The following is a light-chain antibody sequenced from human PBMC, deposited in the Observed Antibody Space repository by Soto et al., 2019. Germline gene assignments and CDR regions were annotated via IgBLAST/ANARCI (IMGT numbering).Light chain of an antibody. CDR3: QRYGSSPRT. Sequence: EIVLTQSPGTLSLSPGERATLSCRASQSVSSSYLAWYQQKPGQAPRLLIYGASSRATGIPDRFSGGGSGTDFTLTISRLEPEDFAVYYCQRYGSSPRTFGQGTRWIS. CDR2: GAS. V-gene: IGKV3-20*01. CDR1: QSVSSSY. J-gene: IGKJ1*01.